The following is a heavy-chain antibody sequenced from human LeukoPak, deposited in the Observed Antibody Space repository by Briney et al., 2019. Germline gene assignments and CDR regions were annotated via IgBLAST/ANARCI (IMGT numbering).Heavy chain of an antibody. Sequence: ASVTVSCKASGYTFTVYYMHWVRQAPGQGLEWMGWINPNSGGTNYAQKFQGRVTMTRDTSISTAYMELSRLRSDDTAVYYCARVSYNWNYFGMDVWGQGTTVTVSS. CDR2: INPNSGGT. CDR3: ARVSYNWNYFGMDV. CDR1: GYTFTVYY. J-gene: IGHJ6*02. D-gene: IGHD1-20*01. V-gene: IGHV1-2*02.